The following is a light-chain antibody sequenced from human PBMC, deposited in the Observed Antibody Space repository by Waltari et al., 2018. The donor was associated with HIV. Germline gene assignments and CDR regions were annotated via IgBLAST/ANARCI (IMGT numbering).Light chain of an antibody. CDR1: RDISND. Sequence: DIQMSQAPSSLSASVGDRVTITCRTSRDISNDLAWYQQKSGEVPKLLIYGASTLRSGVSSRFRGSGSGTEFTLTINGLQPEDVASYYCQIYDNAPVAFGQGTRLEI. V-gene: IGKV1-27*01. J-gene: IGKJ5*01. CDR3: QIYDNAPVA. CDR2: GAS.